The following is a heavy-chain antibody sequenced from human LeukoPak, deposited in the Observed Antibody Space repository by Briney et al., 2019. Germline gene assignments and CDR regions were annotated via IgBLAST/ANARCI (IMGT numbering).Heavy chain of an antibody. Sequence: GSLRLSCAASGFTFSSYSMNWVRQAPEKGLEWVSYISSSSSTIYYADSVKGRFTISRDNAKNSLYLQMNSLRAEDTAVYYCARRSVVVVPAAIYAFDIWGQGTMVTVSS. J-gene: IGHJ3*02. CDR1: GFTFSSYS. CDR3: ARRSVVVVPAAIYAFDI. V-gene: IGHV3-48*04. CDR2: ISSSSSTI. D-gene: IGHD2-2*01.